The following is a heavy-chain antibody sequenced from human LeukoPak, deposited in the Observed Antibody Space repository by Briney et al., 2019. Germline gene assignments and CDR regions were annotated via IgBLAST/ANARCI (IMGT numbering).Heavy chain of an antibody. D-gene: IGHD1-26*01. J-gene: IGHJ4*02. CDR1: RYAFTNNY. V-gene: IGHV1-46*01. CDR2: INPSGGST. Sequence: ASVKVSCKGSRYAFTNNYMHWVRQAPGQGLEWMGIINPSGGSTSYAQKFQGRVTMIRDTSTSTVYMELSSLRSEDTAVYYCARDGSYGGAFDYWGQGTLVTVSS. CDR3: ARDGSYGGAFDY.